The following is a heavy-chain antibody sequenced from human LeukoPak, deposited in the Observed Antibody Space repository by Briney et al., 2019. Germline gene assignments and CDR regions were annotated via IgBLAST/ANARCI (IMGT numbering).Heavy chain of an antibody. CDR2: IGTAGDT. V-gene: IGHV3-13*01. CDR1: GFTFSSYD. CDR3: AARKVRGVWFYLDY. Sequence: GGSLRLSCAASGFTFSSYDMHWVRQATGKGLEWVSAIGTAGDTYYPGSVKGRFTISRENAKNSLYLQMNSLRVEDTAVYFCAARKVRGVWFYLDYWGQGTLVTVSS. J-gene: IGHJ4*02. D-gene: IGHD3-10*01.